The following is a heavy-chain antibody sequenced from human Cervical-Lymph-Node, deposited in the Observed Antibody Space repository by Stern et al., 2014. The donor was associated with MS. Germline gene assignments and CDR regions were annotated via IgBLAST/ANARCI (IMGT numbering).Heavy chain of an antibody. CDR2: INTNTGNA. D-gene: IGHD2-2*01. Sequence: VQLEESGSEVKKPGASVKVSCKASGYTFTRNAMNWVRQAPGQRLEWMGWINTNTGNATYAQGFTGRFVFSLDTSVSTAYLQISSLKADDTAIYYCARVKPAAILDYWGQGTLVAVSS. J-gene: IGHJ4*02. CDR3: ARVKPAAILDY. V-gene: IGHV7-4-1*02. CDR1: GYTFTRNA.